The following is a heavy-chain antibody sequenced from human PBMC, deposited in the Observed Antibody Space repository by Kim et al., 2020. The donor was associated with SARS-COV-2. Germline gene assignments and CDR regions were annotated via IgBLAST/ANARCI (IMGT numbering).Heavy chain of an antibody. CDR1: GGSISSYY. J-gene: IGHJ5*02. CDR2: IYYSGST. V-gene: IGHV4-59*13. Sequence: SETLSLTCTVSGGSISSYYWSWIRQPPGKGLEWIGYIYYSGSTNYNPSLKSRVTISVDTSKNQFSLKLSSVTAADTAVYYCARGGYYGSGSYAPKYNWFDPWGQGTLVTVSS. D-gene: IGHD3-10*01. CDR3: ARGGYYGSGSYAPKYNWFDP.